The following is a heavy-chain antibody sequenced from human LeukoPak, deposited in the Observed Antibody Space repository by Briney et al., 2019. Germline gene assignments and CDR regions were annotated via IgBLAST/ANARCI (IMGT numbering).Heavy chain of an antibody. CDR2: MNPNSGNT. J-gene: IGHJ4*02. Sequence: ASVEVSCKASGYTFTTYDINWVRQATGQGLEWMGWMNPNSGNTGYAQKFQGRVTMTRNTSISTAYMELSSLRPEDTAVYYCARVVGTTLRALGYWGQGTLVTVSS. CDR1: GYTFTTYD. V-gene: IGHV1-8*01. D-gene: IGHD1-14*01. CDR3: ARVVGTTLRALGY.